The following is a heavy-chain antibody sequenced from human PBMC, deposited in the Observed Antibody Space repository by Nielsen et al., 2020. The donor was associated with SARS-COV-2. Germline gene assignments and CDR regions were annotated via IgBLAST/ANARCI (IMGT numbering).Heavy chain of an antibody. V-gene: IGHV1-3*01. CDR2: INAGNGNT. J-gene: IGHJ3*02. D-gene: IGHD6-13*01. CDR1: GYTFTSYA. CDR3: ARGARIAAALGAFDI. Sequence: ASVKVSCKASGYTFTSYAMHWVRQAPGQRLEWMGWINAGNGNTKYSQKFQGRVTITRDTSASTAYMELSSLRSEDTAVYYCARGARIAAALGAFDIWGQGTMVTVSS.